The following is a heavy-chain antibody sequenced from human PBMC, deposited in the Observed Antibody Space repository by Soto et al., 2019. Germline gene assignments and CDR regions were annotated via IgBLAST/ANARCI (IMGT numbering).Heavy chain of an antibody. CDR1: GYSFSTFG. V-gene: IGHV3-30*18. D-gene: IGHD3-3*01. Sequence: QVQLVESGGDVVQPGRSLRLSCVGSGYSFSTFGMHWVRQAPGKGLEWVAVMSYDGRNEFYADSVRGRFTISRDNSKNTLYLQMNSLRAEDTAMYYCTKEMESAIPFESWGQGTLVTVSS. J-gene: IGHJ4*02. CDR2: MSYDGRNE. CDR3: TKEMESAIPFES.